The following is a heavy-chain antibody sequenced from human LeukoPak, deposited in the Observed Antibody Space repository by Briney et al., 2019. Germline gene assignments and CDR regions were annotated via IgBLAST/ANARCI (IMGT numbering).Heavy chain of an antibody. CDR3: ARVSRSGSYFYYYYYMDV. CDR2: INPKSGGT. Sequence: ASVKVSCKASGYTFTDYYIHWVRQAPGQGLEWKGWINPKSGGTRYAQNFQGRVTMTRDTSITTAYMELSRLRSDDTAVFYCARVSRSGSYFYYYYYMDVWGKGTTVTISS. V-gene: IGHV1-2*02. J-gene: IGHJ6*03. CDR1: GYTFTDYY. D-gene: IGHD1-26*01.